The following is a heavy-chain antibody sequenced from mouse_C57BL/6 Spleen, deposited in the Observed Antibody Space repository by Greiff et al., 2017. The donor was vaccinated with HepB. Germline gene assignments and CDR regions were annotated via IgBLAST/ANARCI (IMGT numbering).Heavy chain of an antibody. D-gene: IGHD2-4*01. V-gene: IGHV1-50*01. Sequence: QVQLQQPGAELVKPGASVKLSCKASGYTFTSYWMQWVKQRPGQGLEWIGEIDPSDSYTNYNQKFKGKATLTVDTSSSTAYMQLSSLTSEDSAVYYCARWGDYDWFAYWGQGTRVTVSA. J-gene: IGHJ3*01. CDR1: GYTFTSYW. CDR2: IDPSDSYT. CDR3: ARWGDYDWFAY.